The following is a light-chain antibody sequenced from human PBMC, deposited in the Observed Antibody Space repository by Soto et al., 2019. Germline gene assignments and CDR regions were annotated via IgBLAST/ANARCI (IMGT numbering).Light chain of an antibody. CDR1: QSVSSNY. V-gene: IGKV3D-20*02. Sequence: EIVLTQSPGTLSLSPGERATLSCRASQSVSSNYLAWYQQKPGRAPRLLIYGASSRDTGIPDRVSGSGSGTDFTLTISSLEPEDFAVYYCHQRSNWPITFGQGTRLEIK. CDR2: GAS. CDR3: HQRSNWPIT. J-gene: IGKJ5*01.